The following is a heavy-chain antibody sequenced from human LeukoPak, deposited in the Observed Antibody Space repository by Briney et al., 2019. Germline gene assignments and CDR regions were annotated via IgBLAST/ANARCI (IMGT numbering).Heavy chain of an antibody. V-gene: IGHV3-33*01. CDR1: GFTFSIYG. CDR3: ARADYGGVRYFSYAMDV. D-gene: IGHD4-23*01. Sequence: GGSLRLSCAASGFTFSIYGMHWVRQAPGKGLEWVAVIWYDGSNKYYADSVKGRFTISRDNSKNMLYLQMNSLRAEDTAVYYCARADYGGVRYFSYAMDVWGQGTTVTVSS. J-gene: IGHJ6*02. CDR2: IWYDGSNK.